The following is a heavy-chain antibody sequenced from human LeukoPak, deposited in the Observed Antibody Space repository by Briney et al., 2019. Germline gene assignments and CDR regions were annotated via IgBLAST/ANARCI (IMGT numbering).Heavy chain of an antibody. CDR1: GGSISSSSYY. D-gene: IGHD2-2*01. Sequence: SETLSLTCTVSGGSISSSSYYWGWIRQPPGKGLEWIGSIYYSGSTYYNPSLKSRVTISVDTSKNQFSLKLSSVTAADTAVYYCARSYCSSTSCYLDYWGQGTLVTVSS. J-gene: IGHJ4*02. CDR2: IYYSGST. CDR3: ARSYCSSTSCYLDY. V-gene: IGHV4-39*07.